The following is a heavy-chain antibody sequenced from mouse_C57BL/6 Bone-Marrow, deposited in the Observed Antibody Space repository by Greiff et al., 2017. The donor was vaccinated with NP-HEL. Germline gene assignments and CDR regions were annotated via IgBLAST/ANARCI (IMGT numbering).Heavy chain of an antibody. CDR2: IYPGSGNT. CDR3: ARGGYDGYYGYFDY. CDR1: GYTFTDYY. V-gene: IGHV1-76*01. Sequence: QVQLQQSGAELVRPGASVKLSCKASGYTFTDYYINWVKQRPGQGLEWIARIYPGSGNTYYNEKFKGKATLTAEKSSSTAYMQLSSLTSEDSAVYFCARGGYDGYYGYFDYWGQGTTLTVSS. J-gene: IGHJ2*01. D-gene: IGHD2-3*01.